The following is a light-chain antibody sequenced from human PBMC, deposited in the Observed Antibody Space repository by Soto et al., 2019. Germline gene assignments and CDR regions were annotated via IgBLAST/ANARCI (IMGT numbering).Light chain of an antibody. CDR3: QQYGGSIT. Sequence: DIQITYSPSSLSASVLYRVTVTCRASENIAKYLNWYQQKQGKAPKILIYGASSLQSGVPSRFSGSGSGTDFTLTISRLEPEDFAVFYCQQYGGSITFGQGTRLEIK. CDR2: GAS. J-gene: IGKJ5*01. CDR1: ENIAKY. V-gene: IGKV1-39*01.